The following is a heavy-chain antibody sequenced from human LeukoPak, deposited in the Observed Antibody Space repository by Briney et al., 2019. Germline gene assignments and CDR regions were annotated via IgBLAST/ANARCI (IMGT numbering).Heavy chain of an antibody. V-gene: IGHV3-23*01. CDR2: ISGSGGST. J-gene: IGHJ4*02. CDR3: AKDPGFQIQYSHGPPDY. CDR1: GFTFSSYA. D-gene: IGHD5-18*01. Sequence: SGGSLRLSCAASGFTFSSYAMSWVRQAPGKGLEWVSAISGSGGSTYYADSVKGRFTISRDNSKNTLYLQMNSLRAEDTAVYYCAKDPGFQIQYSHGPPDYWGQGTLVTVSS.